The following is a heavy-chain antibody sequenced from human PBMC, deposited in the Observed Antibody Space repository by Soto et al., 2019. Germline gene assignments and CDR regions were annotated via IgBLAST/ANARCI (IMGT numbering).Heavy chain of an antibody. CDR1: GVSISNSY. D-gene: IGHD1-26*01. J-gene: IGHJ5*02. CDR2: IYVSGNT. V-gene: IGHV4-4*07. CDR3: ARDRGVGAATNWFDP. Sequence: PSETLSLTCSVSGVSISNSYWSWIRQPAGKGLEWLGRIYVSGNTNYNPSLKGRVTLSIDTSKNQLSPKLRSVTAADTAVYYCARDRGVGAATNWFDPWGQGSLVTVSS.